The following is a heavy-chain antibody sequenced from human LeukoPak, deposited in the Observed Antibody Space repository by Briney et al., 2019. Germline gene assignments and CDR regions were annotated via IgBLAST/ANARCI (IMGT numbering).Heavy chain of an antibody. Sequence: SETLSLTCAVPGVSFSGYYWSWIRLPPGKGPEWIGEISHSGRTSYNPSLKGRVTISLDTSMNHFSLNLRFVTAADTAVYYCTRTSPGIPLDFWGQGTLVTVSS. CDR1: GVSFSGYY. CDR2: ISHSGRT. D-gene: IGHD1-26*01. V-gene: IGHV4-34*01. J-gene: IGHJ4*02. CDR3: TRTSPGIPLDF.